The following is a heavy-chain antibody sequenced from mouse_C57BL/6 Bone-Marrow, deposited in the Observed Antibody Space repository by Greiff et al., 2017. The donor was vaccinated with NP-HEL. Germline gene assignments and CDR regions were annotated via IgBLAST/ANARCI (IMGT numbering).Heavy chain of an antibody. CDR3: ARRGLGRDYFDD. D-gene: IGHD4-1*01. CDR2: IHPNSGST. V-gene: IGHV1-64*01. J-gene: IGHJ2*01. CDR1: GYTFTSYW. Sequence: VQLQQPGAELVKPGASVKLSCKASGYTFTSYWMHWVKQRPGQGLEWIGMIHPNSGSTNYNEKFKSKATLTVDKSSSTAYMQLSSLTSEDSAVYYCARRGLGRDYFDDWGQGTTLTVSS.